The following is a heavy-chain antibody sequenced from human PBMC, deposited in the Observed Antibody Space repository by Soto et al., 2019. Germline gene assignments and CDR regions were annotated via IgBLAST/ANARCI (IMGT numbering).Heavy chain of an antibody. CDR1: GGLFSSYP. D-gene: IGHD3-22*01. V-gene: IGHV1-69*01. CDR3: ARGGSGYTWFNEF. J-gene: IGHJ4*02. Sequence: QEQLVQSGDAVKKPGSTVKVSCKASGGLFSSYPISWVRQVPGQGLEWMGGIIPVFQTAYYTQRVQGRVTITADESTNTAYMELSSLRSEDTAIYYCARGGSGYTWFNEFWGQGTLVNVSS. CDR2: IIPVFQTA.